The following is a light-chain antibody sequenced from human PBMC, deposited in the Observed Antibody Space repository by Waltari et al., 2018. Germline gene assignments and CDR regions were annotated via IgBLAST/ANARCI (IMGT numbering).Light chain of an antibody. CDR3: SSYIDSSTLEL. V-gene: IGLV2-14*03. Sequence: QSALTQPASVSGSPAQSITISGTGTSSDIGGFNYVSCYQQVPGKAPKLMIYDVSNRPSGVSSRFSGSKSGNTASLTISGLQAEDEADYFCSSYIDSSTLELFGGGTSLTVL. CDR2: DVS. J-gene: IGLJ2*01. CDR1: SSDIGGFNY.